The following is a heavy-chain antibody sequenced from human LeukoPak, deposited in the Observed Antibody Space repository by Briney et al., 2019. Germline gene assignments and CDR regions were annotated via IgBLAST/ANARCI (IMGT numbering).Heavy chain of an antibody. J-gene: IGHJ4*02. Sequence: SETLSLTCTVSGGSISIGGYYWSWIRQHPGKGLEWIGYTYYSWSTYYNPSLKSRVTISVDTSKNQFSLKLGSVTAADTAVYYCARDGLDYYGSGSYFDYWGQGTLVTVSS. CDR2: TYYSWST. D-gene: IGHD3-10*01. CDR3: ARDGLDYYGSGSYFDY. V-gene: IGHV4-31*03. CDR1: GGSISIGGYY.